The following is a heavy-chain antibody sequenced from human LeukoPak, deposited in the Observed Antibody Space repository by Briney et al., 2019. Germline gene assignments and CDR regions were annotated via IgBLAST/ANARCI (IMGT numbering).Heavy chain of an antibody. D-gene: IGHD6-19*01. Sequence: PSETLSLTCTVSGGSISSYYWSWIRQPPGKGLEWIGYIYYSGGTKYNLSLKSRVTISLDRSKNQFSLKLSSVTAADTAVYYCALGQYSSGWYDSWGQGTPVTVSS. CDR1: GGSISSYY. V-gene: IGHV4-59*01. CDR3: ALGQYSSGWYDS. CDR2: IYYSGGT. J-gene: IGHJ5*01.